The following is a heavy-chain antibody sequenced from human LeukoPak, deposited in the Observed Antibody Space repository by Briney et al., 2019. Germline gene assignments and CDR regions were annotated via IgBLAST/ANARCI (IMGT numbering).Heavy chain of an antibody. D-gene: IGHD4-17*01. CDR3: ARTGSTVTMLYPFDH. CDR1: GGSIRSYY. Sequence: SETLSLTCTVSGGSIRSYYWSWIRQPPGKGLEWIGYIYYSGSTNYNPSLKSRVSISVDTSKDQFSLKLSSVTAADTAVYYCARTGSTVTMLYPFDHWGQGTLVTVSS. V-gene: IGHV4-59*01. J-gene: IGHJ4*02. CDR2: IYYSGST.